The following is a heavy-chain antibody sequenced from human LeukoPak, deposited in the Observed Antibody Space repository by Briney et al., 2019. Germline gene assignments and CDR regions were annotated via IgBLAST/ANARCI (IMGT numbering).Heavy chain of an antibody. CDR2: IYYSGST. CDR3: ARESPLGLLDY. V-gene: IGHV4-59*01. J-gene: IGHJ4*02. CDR1: GRSISSYY. Sequence: SETLSLTCTVSGRSISSYYWSWIRQPPGKGLEWIRYIYYSGSTNYNPSLKSRVTISVDTSKNRFSLKLSSVTAADTAVYYCARESPLGLLDYWGQGTLVTVSS. D-gene: IGHD5-12*01.